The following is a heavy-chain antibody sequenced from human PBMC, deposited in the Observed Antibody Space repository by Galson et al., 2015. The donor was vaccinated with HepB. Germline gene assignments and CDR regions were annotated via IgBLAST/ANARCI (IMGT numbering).Heavy chain of an antibody. D-gene: IGHD5-12*01. J-gene: IGHJ4*02. CDR2: IKSKTDGGTT. Sequence: SLRLSCAASGFTFSSYAMSWVRQAPGKGLEWVGRIKSKTDGGTTDYAAPVKGRFTISRDDSKNTLYLQMNSLKTEDTAVYYCTTDGWVDIVATMVPHYFDYWGQGTLVTVSS. CDR1: GFTFSSYA. V-gene: IGHV3-15*01. CDR3: TTDGWVDIVATMVPHYFDY.